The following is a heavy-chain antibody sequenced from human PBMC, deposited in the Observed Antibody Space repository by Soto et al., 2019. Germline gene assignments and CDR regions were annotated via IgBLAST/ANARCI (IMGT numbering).Heavy chain of an antibody. J-gene: IGHJ5*02. V-gene: IGHV4-59*01. Sequence: SQTLSLTGTVSGGCISSYYWSWIRQPPGKGLEWIGYIYYSGSTNYNPSLKSRVTISVDTSKNQFSLKLSSVTAADTAVYYCARARITMVRDNWFDPWGQGT. CDR1: GGCISSYY. D-gene: IGHD3-10*01. CDR3: ARARITMVRDNWFDP. CDR2: IYYSGST.